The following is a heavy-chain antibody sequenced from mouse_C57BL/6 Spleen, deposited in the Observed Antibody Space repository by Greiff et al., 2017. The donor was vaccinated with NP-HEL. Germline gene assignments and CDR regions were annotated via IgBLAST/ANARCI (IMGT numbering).Heavy chain of an antibody. D-gene: IGHD1-1*02. V-gene: IGHV1-53*01. CDR1: GYTFTSYW. Sequence: QVQLQQPGTGLVKPGASVKLSCKASGYTFTSYWMHWVKQRPGQGLEWIGNINPSNGGTNYNEKFKSKATLTVDKSSSTAYMQLSSLTSEDSAVNYCARSHYYGGGFDYWGQGTTLTVSS. CDR3: ARSHYYGGGFDY. J-gene: IGHJ2*01. CDR2: INPSNGGT.